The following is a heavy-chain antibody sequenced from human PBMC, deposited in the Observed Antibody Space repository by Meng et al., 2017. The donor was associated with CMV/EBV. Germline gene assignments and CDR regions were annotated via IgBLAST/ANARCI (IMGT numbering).Heavy chain of an antibody. Sequence: GESLKISCEASGFTFSSYAMSWVRQAPGKGLEWVSAMSGSGGSTYYADSVKGRFTISRDNSKNTLYLQMGSLRAENMAVYYCAIGRYCSSTSCYTYYYYGMDVWGQGTTVTVSS. D-gene: IGHD2-2*02. J-gene: IGHJ6*02. CDR1: GFTFSSYA. CDR3: AIGRYCSSTSCYTYYYYGMDV. CDR2: MSGSGGST. V-gene: IGHV3-23*01.